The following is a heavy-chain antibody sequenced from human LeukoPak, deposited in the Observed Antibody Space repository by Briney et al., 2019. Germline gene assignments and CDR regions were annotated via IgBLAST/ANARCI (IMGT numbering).Heavy chain of an antibody. D-gene: IGHD4-23*01. V-gene: IGHV4-59*12. CDR3: ARGSITVVPAFDI. Sequence: SETLSLTCTVSGGSLSTYYWSWIRQPPGKGLEWIACIYYTGSTNYNPSLKRRGTMSVDTSKNQFSLRLTSVTAADTAVYYCARGSITVVPAFDIWGQGTVVTVSS. CDR2: IYYTGST. J-gene: IGHJ3*02. CDR1: GGSLSTYY.